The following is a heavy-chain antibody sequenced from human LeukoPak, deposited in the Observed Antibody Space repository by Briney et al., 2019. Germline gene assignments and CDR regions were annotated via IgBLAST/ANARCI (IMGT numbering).Heavy chain of an antibody. J-gene: IGHJ6*02. Sequence: PGGSLRLSCAASGFTFSSYAMSWVRQAPGQGLEWVSAISGSGGSTYYADSVKGRFTISRDNSKNTLYLQMNSLRAEDTAVYYCATGGATQRYYYYGMDVWGQGTTVTVSS. V-gene: IGHV3-23*01. D-gene: IGHD1-26*01. CDR1: GFTFSSYA. CDR2: ISGSGGST. CDR3: ATGGATQRYYYYGMDV.